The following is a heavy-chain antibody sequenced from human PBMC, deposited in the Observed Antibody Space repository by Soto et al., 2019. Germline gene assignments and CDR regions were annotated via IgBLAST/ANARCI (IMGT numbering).Heavy chain of an antibody. D-gene: IGHD2-21*01. CDR1: GGTFSSYT. CDR3: AVQEGLGDRWFDP. V-gene: IGHV1-69*02. CDR2: IIPILGIA. Sequence: SVKVSCKASGGTFSSYTISWVRQAPGQGLEWMGRIIPILGIANYAQKFQGRVTITADKSTSTAYMELSSLRSEDTAVYYCAVQEGLGDRWFDPWGQGTLVTVSS. J-gene: IGHJ5*02.